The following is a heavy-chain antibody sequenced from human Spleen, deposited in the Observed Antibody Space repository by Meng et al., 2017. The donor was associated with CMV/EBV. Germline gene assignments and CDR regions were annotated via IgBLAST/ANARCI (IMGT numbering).Heavy chain of an antibody. CDR2: ISTSSTYI. D-gene: IGHD3-3*01. CDR1: GFTFSAYA. J-gene: IGHJ4*02. CDR3: ARDPITIFGVVPVDY. V-gene: IGHV3-21*01. Sequence: GESLKISCAASGFTFSAYAMNWVRQAPGKGLEWVASISTSSTYIYYADSVKGRFTISRDNAKNSVYLQMNSLSAEDTGVYYCARDPITIFGVVPVDYWGQGTLVTVSS.